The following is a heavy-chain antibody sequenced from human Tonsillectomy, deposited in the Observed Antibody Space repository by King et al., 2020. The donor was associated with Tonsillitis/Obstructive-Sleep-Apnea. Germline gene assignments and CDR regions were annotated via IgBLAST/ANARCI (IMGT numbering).Heavy chain of an antibody. CDR3: ARTYCSGGSCYFPYYFDY. CDR1: GYTFSSYG. J-gene: IGHJ4*02. Sequence: VQLVQSEAEVKKPGASVKVSCKASGYTFSSYGISWVRQAPGQGLEWMGWISGYNGNTDYEQKFEGRVSMTTDTSTSTAYMELGSLRSDDTAAYYCARTYCSGGSCYFPYYFDYWGQGTLVTVSS. CDR2: ISGYNGNT. D-gene: IGHD2-15*01. V-gene: IGHV1-18*01.